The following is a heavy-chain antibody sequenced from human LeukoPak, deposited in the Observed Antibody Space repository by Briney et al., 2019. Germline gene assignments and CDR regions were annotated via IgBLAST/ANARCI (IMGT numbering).Heavy chain of an antibody. V-gene: IGHV4-38-2*02. CDR2: IYHSGAT. J-gene: IGHJ4*02. D-gene: IGHD1-26*01. CDR1: GYSISRGNF. CDR3: ARVNGAAHNKSDY. Sequence: SETLSLTCSVSGYSISRGNFWGWIRQPPGKGLEWIGTIYHSGATYYNPSLKSRVTISLDTSKNQFSLKLTSVTAADTAVYYCARVNGAAHNKSDYWGQGTLVTVSS.